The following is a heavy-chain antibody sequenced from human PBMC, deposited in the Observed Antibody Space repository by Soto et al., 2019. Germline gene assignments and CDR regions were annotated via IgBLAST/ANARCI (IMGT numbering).Heavy chain of an antibody. D-gene: IGHD1-26*01. V-gene: IGHV3-23*01. Sequence: EVQLLESGGGLVQPGGTLRLTCAATGFTFSIYAMSWVRQAPGKGLEWVSAISGSGGSTYYADSVKGRFTISRDNSKNTLYLQMNSLRAEDTAVHDCTGRWDARVYCGQGTLVTVSS. CDR1: GFTFSIYA. CDR3: TGRWDARVY. CDR2: ISGSGGST. J-gene: IGHJ4*02.